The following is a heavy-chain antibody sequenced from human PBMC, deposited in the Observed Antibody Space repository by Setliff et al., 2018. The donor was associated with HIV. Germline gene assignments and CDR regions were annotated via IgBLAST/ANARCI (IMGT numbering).Heavy chain of an antibody. J-gene: IGHJ5*02. CDR2: VNSDGSTT. Sequence: GGSLRLSCAASGFTFSSYWMHWVRQVPGKGLVWVARVNSDGSTTMYADSVKGRFTISRDNAKNTLYLQMNSLRAEDTAVYYCARDVVAAIWFDPWGQGTLVTVSS. V-gene: IGHV3-74*03. CDR3: ARDVVAAIWFDP. CDR1: GFTFSSYW. D-gene: IGHD2-15*01.